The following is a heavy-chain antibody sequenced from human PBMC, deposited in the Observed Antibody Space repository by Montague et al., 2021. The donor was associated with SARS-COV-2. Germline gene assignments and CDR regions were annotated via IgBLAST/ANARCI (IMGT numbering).Heavy chain of an antibody. D-gene: IGHD6-13*01. J-gene: IGHJ5*01. Sequence: SETLSLTCTIFGRSTTTFPHNSGLIRRLPRTGREWIATISYSGTTYYIPSLQIRTTLSMDMSTNQFSLRLSSVTAADTAMYFCARHPAGYPNWFDSWGQGTSVIASS. CDR2: ISYSGTT. CDR1: GRSTTTFPHN. V-gene: IGHV4-39*01. CDR3: ARHPAGYPNWFDS.